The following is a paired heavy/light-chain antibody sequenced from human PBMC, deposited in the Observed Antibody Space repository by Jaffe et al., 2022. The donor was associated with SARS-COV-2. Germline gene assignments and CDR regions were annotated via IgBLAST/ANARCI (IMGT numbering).Heavy chain of an antibody. J-gene: IGHJ4*02. CDR2: IKQDGSER. V-gene: IGHV3-7*01. D-gene: IGHD2-15*01. Sequence: EVQLVESGGGLVRPGGSLRLSCAASGFTFSSNWMNWVRQAPGKGLEWVANIKQDGSERYYVDSVRGRFTISRDNAKNSLYLQMNSLRAEDTALYYCVRDLGYCSGGTCYSVLDFWGQGTLVTVSS. CDR1: GFTFSSNW. CDR3: VRDLGYCSGGTCYSVLDF.
Light chain of an antibody. CDR2: AAS. V-gene: IGKV1-6*01. CDR1: QGIRYD. Sequence: AIQMTQSPSSLSASVGDRVTITCRASQGIRYDLGWYQQKPGKAPKLLIYAASSLQSGVPSRFSGSGSGTDFTLTISRLQPEDFATYYCLQDYDYPLTFGGGTKVEI. CDR3: LQDYDYPLT. J-gene: IGKJ4*01.